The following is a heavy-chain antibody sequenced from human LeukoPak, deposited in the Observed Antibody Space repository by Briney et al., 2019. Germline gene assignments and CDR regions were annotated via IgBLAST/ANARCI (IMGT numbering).Heavy chain of an antibody. D-gene: IGHD4-11*01. J-gene: IGHJ3*02. Sequence: ASVKVSCKASGYTFSSYDINWVRQATGRGPGWMGWMNPNSGNTGYAQKFQGRVSMTRNTAISTAYMELSLRSEDTAVYYCAIVSPTVHAFDIWGQGTMVTVSS. CDR1: GYTFSSYD. CDR3: AIVSPTVHAFDI. V-gene: IGHV1-8*01. CDR2: MNPNSGNT.